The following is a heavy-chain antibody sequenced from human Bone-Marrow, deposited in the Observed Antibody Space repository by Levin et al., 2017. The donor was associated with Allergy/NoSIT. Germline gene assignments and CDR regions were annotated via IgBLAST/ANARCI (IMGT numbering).Heavy chain of an antibody. Sequence: SETLSLTCTVSGGSISSSSYYWGWIRQPPGKGLEWIGSIYYSGSTYYNPSLKSRVTISVDTSKNQFSLKLSSVTAADTAVYYCASGGITIFGVVKFDYWGQGTLVTVSS. D-gene: IGHD3-3*01. CDR2: IYYSGST. CDR1: GGSISSSSYY. V-gene: IGHV4-39*01. J-gene: IGHJ4*02. CDR3: ASGGITIFGVVKFDY.